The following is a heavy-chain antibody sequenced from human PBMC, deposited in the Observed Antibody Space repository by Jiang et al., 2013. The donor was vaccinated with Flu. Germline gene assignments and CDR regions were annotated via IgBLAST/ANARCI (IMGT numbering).Heavy chain of an antibody. D-gene: IGHD6-13*01. V-gene: IGHV1-18*01. CDR2: ISAYNGNT. CDR1: GYTFTSYG. CDR3: ARSIAAAGRPSHNWFDP. J-gene: IGHJ5*02. Sequence: GAEVKKPGASVKVSCKASGYTFTSYGISWVRQAPGQGLEWMGWISAYNGNTNYAQKLQGRVTMTTDTSTSTAYMELRSLRSDDTAVYYCARSIAAAGRPSHNWFDPWGQGTLVTVSS.